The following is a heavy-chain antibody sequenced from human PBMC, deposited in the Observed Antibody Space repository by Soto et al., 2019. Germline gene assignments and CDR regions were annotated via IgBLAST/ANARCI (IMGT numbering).Heavy chain of an antibody. CDR3: ASGYYDSSGYYYPLDY. D-gene: IGHD3-22*01. J-gene: IGHJ4*02. CDR1: GFTVSSNY. V-gene: IGHV3-53*01. Sequence: EVQLVESGGGLIQPGGSLRLSCAASGFTVSSNYMSWVRQAPGKGLEWGSVIYSGGSTYYAHSVKGRFTISRDNAKNTLYLQTNSLRAEDTAVYYCASGYYDSSGYYYPLDYWGQGTLVTVSS. CDR2: IYSGGST.